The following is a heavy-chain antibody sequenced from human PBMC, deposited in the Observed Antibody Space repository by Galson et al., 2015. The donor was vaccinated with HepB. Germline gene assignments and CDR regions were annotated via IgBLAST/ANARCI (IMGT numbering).Heavy chain of an antibody. CDR3: ARGSITIFGVVIENWFDP. CDR2: INTNTGNP. D-gene: IGHD3-3*01. CDR1: GYTFTSYA. V-gene: IGHV7-4-1*02. Sequence: SVKVSCKASGYTFTSYAMNWVRQAPGQGLEWMGWINTNTGNPTYAQGFTGRFVFSLDTSVSTAYLQISSLKAEDTAVYYCARGSITIFGVVIENWFDPWGQGTLVTVSS. J-gene: IGHJ5*02.